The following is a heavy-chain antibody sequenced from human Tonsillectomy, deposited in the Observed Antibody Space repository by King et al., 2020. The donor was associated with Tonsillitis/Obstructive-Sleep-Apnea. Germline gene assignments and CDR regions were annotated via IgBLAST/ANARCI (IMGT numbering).Heavy chain of an antibody. Sequence: QLQESGPGLVKPSGTLSLTCAVSGGSISSSNWWSWVRQPPGKGLEWIGKIYHSGSTDYNPSLTSRVTISVDKSKNHSSLRLSSVTAADTAVYYCARGYCSSPSCHGDDAFDIGGQGTMVTVSA. CDR3: ARGYCSSPSCHGDDAFDI. J-gene: IGHJ3*02. D-gene: IGHD2-2*01. CDR2: IYHSGST. V-gene: IGHV4-4*02. CDR1: GGSISSSNW.